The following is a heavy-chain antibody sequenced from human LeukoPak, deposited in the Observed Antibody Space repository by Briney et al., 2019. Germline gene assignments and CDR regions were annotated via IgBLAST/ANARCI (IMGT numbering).Heavy chain of an antibody. CDR2: ISSSGSTI. Sequence: GGSLRLSCAASGFTFSDYYMSWIRQAPGKGLEWVSYISSSGSTIYYADSVKGRFTISRDNAKNSLYLQMNSLRAEDTAVYYCARAPITSPFYFDYWGQGPWSPSPQ. V-gene: IGHV3-11*01. J-gene: IGHJ4*02. CDR1: GFTFSDYY. D-gene: IGHD2-2*01. CDR3: ARAPITSPFYFDY.